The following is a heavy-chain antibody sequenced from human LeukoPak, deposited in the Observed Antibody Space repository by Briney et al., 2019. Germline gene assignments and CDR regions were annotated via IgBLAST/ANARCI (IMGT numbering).Heavy chain of an antibody. J-gene: IGHJ6*03. Sequence: PGGSLRLSCAASGFTFSSYSMNWVRQAPGKGLEWVSYISSSSSTIYYADSVKGRFTISRDNAKNSLYLQMNSLRAEDTAVYYCAREDIVVVPAAGYMDVWGKGTTVTVSS. CDR1: GFTFSSYS. V-gene: IGHV3-48*01. CDR2: ISSSSSTI. D-gene: IGHD2-2*01. CDR3: AREDIVVVPAAGYMDV.